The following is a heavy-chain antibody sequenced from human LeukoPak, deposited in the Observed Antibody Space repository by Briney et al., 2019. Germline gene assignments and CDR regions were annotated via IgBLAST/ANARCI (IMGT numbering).Heavy chain of an antibody. CDR1: GGSINSYY. V-gene: IGHV4-4*09. D-gene: IGHD2-21*01. CDR3: ARHAPPWGVIQKNYFDY. J-gene: IGHJ4*02. CDR2: IYTSGST. Sequence: PSETLSLTCSVSGGSINSYYWSWIRQPPGKGLEWIGYIYTSGSTNYHPSLKSRVTISVDTSKNQFSLKLSSVTAADTAVYYCARHAPPWGVIQKNYFDYWGQGTLVTVSS.